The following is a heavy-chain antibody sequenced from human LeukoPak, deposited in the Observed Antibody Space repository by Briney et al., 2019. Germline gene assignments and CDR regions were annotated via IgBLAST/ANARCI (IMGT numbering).Heavy chain of an antibody. CDR1: GYTFTSYY. D-gene: IGHD2-15*01. Sequence: ASVKVSCKASGYTFTSYYMHWVRQAPGQGLERMGIINPSGGSTSYAQKFQGRVTMTRDTSTSTVYMELSSLRSEDKAVYYCARDLGIVVVVAATPGVDYWGQGTLVTVSS. CDR2: INPSGGST. V-gene: IGHV1-46*01. CDR3: ARDLGIVVVVAATPGVDY. J-gene: IGHJ4*02.